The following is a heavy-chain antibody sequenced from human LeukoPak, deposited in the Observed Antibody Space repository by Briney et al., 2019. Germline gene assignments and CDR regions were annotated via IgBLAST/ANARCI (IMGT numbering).Heavy chain of an antibody. D-gene: IGHD6-13*01. CDR1: GFTFSSYG. CDR2: ISYDGSNK. J-gene: IGHJ4*02. CDR3: AKGYSSSWIGLDY. Sequence: PGGSLRLSCAASGFTFSSYGMHWVRQAPGKGLEWVAVISYDGSNKYYADSMKGRFTISRDNSKNTLYLQMDSLRAEDTAVYYCAKGYSSSWIGLDYWGQGTLVTVSS. V-gene: IGHV3-30*18.